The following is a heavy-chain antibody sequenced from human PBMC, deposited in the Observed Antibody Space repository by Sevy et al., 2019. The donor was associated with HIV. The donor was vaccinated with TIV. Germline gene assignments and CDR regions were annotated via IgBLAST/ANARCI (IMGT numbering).Heavy chain of an antibody. J-gene: IGHJ4*02. CDR3: ARGFAVADYYFDY. CDR1: GYTFTSYG. CDR2: ISAYNGDT. D-gene: IGHD6-19*01. V-gene: IGHV1-18*04. Sequence: ASVKVSCKASGYTFTSYGVSWVRQAPGQGLEYMGWISAYNGDTNYAQKAQGRVTMTTDTSTSTAYMELRSLTTDDTAVYYCARGFAVADYYFDYWGQGTLVTVSS.